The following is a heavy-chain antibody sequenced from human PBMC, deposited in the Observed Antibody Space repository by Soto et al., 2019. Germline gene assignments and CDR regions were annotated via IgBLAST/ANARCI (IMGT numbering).Heavy chain of an antibody. V-gene: IGHV5-51*01. CDR2: IYPGDSDT. CDR1: VYSFASHW. Sequence: PGESLKISCKGSVYSFASHWVAWVRQMPEKGLEWIGTIYPGDSDTKYSSAFRGHVTISADTSASTAYLQWRSLEATDSAIYYCARYSGSYWHYLDFWGQGTLVTVSS. CDR3: ARYSGSYWHYLDF. J-gene: IGHJ4*02. D-gene: IGHD1-26*01.